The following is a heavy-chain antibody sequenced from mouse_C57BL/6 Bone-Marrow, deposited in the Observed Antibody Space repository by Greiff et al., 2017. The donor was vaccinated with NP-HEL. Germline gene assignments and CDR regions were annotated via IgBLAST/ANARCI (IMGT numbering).Heavy chain of an antibody. Sequence: VQLQQSGPGLVKPSQSLLLTCSITGFPITSGYYWIWIRQSPGKPLEWMGYITHSGETFYNPSLQSPISITRETSKNQFFLQLNSVTTEDTAMYYCAGGAYYSPFAYWGQGTLVTVSA. CDR1: GFPITSGYY. CDR3: AGGAYYSPFAY. D-gene: IGHD2-12*01. V-gene: IGHV12-3*01. CDR2: ITHSGET. J-gene: IGHJ3*01.